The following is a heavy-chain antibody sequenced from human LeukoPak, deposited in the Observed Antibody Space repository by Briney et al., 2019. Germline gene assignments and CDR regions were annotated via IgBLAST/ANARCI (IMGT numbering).Heavy chain of an antibody. J-gene: IGHJ4*02. V-gene: IGHV3-33*06. D-gene: IGHD2-8*01. CDR2: IWYDGSNK. Sequence: GGSLRLSCAASGFTFSSYGMHWVRQAPGKGLEWVAVIWYDGSNKYYADSVKGRFTISRDNSKNTLYLQMNSLRAEDTAVYYCAKEMVYAIQVDYWGQGTLVTVSS. CDR1: GFTFSSYG. CDR3: AKEMVYAIQVDY.